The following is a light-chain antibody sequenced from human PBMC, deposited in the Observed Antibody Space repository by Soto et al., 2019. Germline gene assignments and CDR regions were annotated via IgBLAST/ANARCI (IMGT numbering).Light chain of an antibody. CDR2: RAS. Sequence: EIVLTQSPGTLSLPPGERATLSCRASQSLSGNYLAWYQQKPGQAPRVLIYRASIRATGISDRFSGSGSGTDFTLTISRLEPEDFAVYYCQHYGASPWTFGQGTKVDIK. CDR1: QSLSGNY. J-gene: IGKJ1*01. CDR3: QHYGASPWT. V-gene: IGKV3-20*01.